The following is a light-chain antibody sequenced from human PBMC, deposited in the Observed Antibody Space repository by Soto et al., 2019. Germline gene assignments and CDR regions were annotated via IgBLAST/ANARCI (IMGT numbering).Light chain of an antibody. CDR3: QQYNNWPRT. CDR2: EAS. J-gene: IGKJ1*01. CDR1: ETISNN. V-gene: IGKV3D-15*01. Sequence: EIVMTQSPVTLSMSPGERATLSCRASETISNNLVWYQQKPGQAPRLLINEASTRATGIPARFSGSGSGTEFTLTISSLQSEDFAVYYCQQYNNWPRTFGQGTKVEIK.